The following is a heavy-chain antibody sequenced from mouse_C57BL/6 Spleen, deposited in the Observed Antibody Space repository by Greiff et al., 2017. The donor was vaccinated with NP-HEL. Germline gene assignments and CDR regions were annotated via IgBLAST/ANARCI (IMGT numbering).Heavy chain of an antibody. CDR3: ARSDYDYDAWFAY. Sequence: VQLQQSGAELVKPGASVKISCKASGYAFSSYWMNWVKQRPGKGLEWIGQIYPGAGDTNYNGKFKGKATLTADKSSSTAYMQLSSLTSEDSAVYFCARSDYDYDAWFAYWGQGTLVTVSA. V-gene: IGHV1-80*01. D-gene: IGHD2-4*01. CDR2: IYPGAGDT. J-gene: IGHJ3*01. CDR1: GYAFSSYW.